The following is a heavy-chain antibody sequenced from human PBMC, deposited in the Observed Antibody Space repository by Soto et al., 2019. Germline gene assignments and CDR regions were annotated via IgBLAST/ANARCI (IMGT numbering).Heavy chain of an antibody. CDR1: GGSISSYY. Sequence: SETLSLTCTVSGGSISSYYWSWIRQPPGKGLEWIGYIYYSGSTNYNPSLKSRVTISVDTSKNQFSLKLSSVTAADTAVYYCAREKYDSRGYYYYFDYWGQGTLVTVSS. D-gene: IGHD3-22*01. V-gene: IGHV4-59*01. J-gene: IGHJ4*02. CDR2: IYYSGST. CDR3: AREKYDSRGYYYYFDY.